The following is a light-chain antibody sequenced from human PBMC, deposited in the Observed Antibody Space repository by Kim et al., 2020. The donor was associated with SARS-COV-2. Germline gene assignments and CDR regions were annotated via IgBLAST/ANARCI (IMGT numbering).Light chain of an antibody. CDR3: QSADSSGTYV. CDR1: ALPERL. Sequence: VSPGQTARITCAGDALPERLASWYQQKSGQAPWLVIYKDSERPSGIPEGFSGSSSGTTVTLTISGVQAEDDADYYCQSADSSGTYVFGSGTKVTVL. J-gene: IGLJ1*01. V-gene: IGLV3-25*03. CDR2: KDS.